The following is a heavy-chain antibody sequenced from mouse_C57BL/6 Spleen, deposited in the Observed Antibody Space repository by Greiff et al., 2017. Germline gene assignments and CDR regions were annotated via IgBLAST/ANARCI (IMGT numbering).Heavy chain of an antibody. CDR2: IYPGSGST. CDR1: GYTFTSYW. V-gene: IGHV1-55*01. CDR3: AFRRLGYFDY. D-gene: IGHD4-1*01. Sequence: VQLQQPGAELVKPGASVKMSCKASGYTFTSYWITWVKQRPGQGLEWIGDIYPGSGSTNYNDKFKSKATLTVDTSSSTAYMQLSSLTSEDSAIYCCAFRRLGYFDYWGQGTTLTVSS. J-gene: IGHJ2*01.